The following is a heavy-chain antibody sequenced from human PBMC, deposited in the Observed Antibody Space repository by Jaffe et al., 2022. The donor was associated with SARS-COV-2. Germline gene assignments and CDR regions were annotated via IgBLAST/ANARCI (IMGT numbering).Heavy chain of an antibody. CDR1: GGSISSYY. Sequence: QVQLQESGPGLVKPSETLSLTCTVSGGSISSYYWSWIRQPPGKGLEWIGYIYYSGSTNYNPSLKSRVTISVDTSKNQFSLKLSSVTAADTAVYYCARQLWDSSGYFVSGAFDIWGQGTMVTVSS. CDR2: IYYSGST. J-gene: IGHJ3*02. CDR3: ARQLWDSSGYFVSGAFDI. V-gene: IGHV4-59*08. D-gene: IGHD3-22*01.